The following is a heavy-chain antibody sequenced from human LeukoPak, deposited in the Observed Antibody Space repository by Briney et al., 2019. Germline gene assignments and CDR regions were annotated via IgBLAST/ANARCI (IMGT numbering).Heavy chain of an antibody. CDR1: GVSISSSY. V-gene: IGHV4-59*08. D-gene: IGHD3-9*01. CDR3: ASSDYDILTGTSEDWFDP. Sequence: SETLSLTCSVSGVSISSSYWTLIRQPPGKGLEWIGYIYYVGSTYYNPSLKSRVSISLDTSKNQFSLKLSSVTAADTAVYYCASSDYDILTGTSEDWFDPWGQGTLVTVSS. J-gene: IGHJ5*02. CDR2: IYYVGST.